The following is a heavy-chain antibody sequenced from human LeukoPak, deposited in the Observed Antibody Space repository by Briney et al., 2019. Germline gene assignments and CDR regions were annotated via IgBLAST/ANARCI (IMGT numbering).Heavy chain of an antibody. V-gene: IGHV1-24*01. CDR1: GYTLTELS. Sequence: ASVKVSCTVSGYTLTELSMHWVRQAPGKGLEWMGAFDPEDGETIYAQKFQGRVTMTEDTSTDTAYMELSSLRSEDTAVYYCATLGYSYGYSFDYWGQGTLVTVSS. CDR2: FDPEDGET. CDR3: ATLGYSYGYSFDY. J-gene: IGHJ4*02. D-gene: IGHD5-18*01.